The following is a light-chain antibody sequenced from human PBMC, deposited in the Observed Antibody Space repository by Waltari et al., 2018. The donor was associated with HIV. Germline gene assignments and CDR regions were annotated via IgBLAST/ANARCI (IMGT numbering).Light chain of an antibody. Sequence: SALTQPASVSGSPGQSVTISCTGTSYEFDLHNFLSWHQPHPGNAPQLIIFGVNSLTSGISSRFSASKSGDTASLTISGLQSGDEADYYCTTYTAKDSLLIGSGTKLTVL. CDR2: GVN. CDR1: SYEFDLHNF. CDR3: TTYTAKDSLL. V-gene: IGLV2-14*01. J-gene: IGLJ2*01.